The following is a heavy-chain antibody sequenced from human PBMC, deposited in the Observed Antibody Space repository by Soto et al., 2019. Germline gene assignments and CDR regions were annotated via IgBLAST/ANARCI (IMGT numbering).Heavy chain of an antibody. Sequence: QVQLVESGGGVVQPGRSLRLSCAASGFTFSSYGMHWLRQAPGKGLEWVAVISYDGSNKYYADSVKGRFTISIDNSKNTLYLRMNSLRAEDTAVYYCARQNPPGELLGYFDYWGQGTPVTVSS. CDR1: GFTFSSYG. J-gene: IGHJ4*02. CDR3: ARQNPPGELLGYFDY. CDR2: ISYDGSNK. D-gene: IGHD1-26*01. V-gene: IGHV3-30*03.